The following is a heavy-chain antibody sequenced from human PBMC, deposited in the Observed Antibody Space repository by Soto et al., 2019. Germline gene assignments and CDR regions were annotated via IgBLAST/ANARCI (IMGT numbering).Heavy chain of an antibody. CDR2: ISGSGNTM. J-gene: IGHJ4*02. CDR3: ARDPKSGNQKLYFDY. V-gene: IGHV3-48*02. Sequence: PGGSLRLSCSASGFTFSSYSMNWVRQAPGKELEWLSYISGSGNTMYYADSVKGRFTIARDNAQKSLYLQLNNLRDDDTAMYYCARDPKSGNQKLYFDYWGQGNLVTVS. D-gene: IGHD4-4*01. CDR1: GFTFSSYS.